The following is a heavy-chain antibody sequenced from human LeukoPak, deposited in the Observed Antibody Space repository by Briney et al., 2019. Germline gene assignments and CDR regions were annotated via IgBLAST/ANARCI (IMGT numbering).Heavy chain of an antibody. CDR2: ISSTSGTI. CDR3: AKEIHDSSGYYSYFDC. CDR1: GFIFRSHT. J-gene: IGHJ4*02. V-gene: IGHV3-48*02. D-gene: IGHD3-22*01. Sequence: GGSLRLSCAASGFIFRSHTMNWVRQGPGKGLEWVSYISSTSGTIYYADSVKGRFTISRDNAKNSLYLQMNSLRDEDTAVYYCAKEIHDSSGYYSYFDCWGQGTLVTVSS.